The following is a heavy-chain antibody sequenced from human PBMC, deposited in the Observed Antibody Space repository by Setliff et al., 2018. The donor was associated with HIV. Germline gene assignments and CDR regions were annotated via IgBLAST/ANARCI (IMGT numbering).Heavy chain of an antibody. CDR2: IYPGDSDT. CDR1: GYSFTNYW. Sequence: GESLKISCKGSGYSFTNYWIAWVRQMPGKGLEWMGIIYPGDSDTRYSPSFQGQVTISADKSISTAYLQWTSLKASDTAVYFCARQDGRAQYYFDSWGQGTLVTVS. D-gene: IGHD3-10*01. V-gene: IGHV5-51*01. J-gene: IGHJ4*02. CDR3: ARQDGRAQYYFDS.